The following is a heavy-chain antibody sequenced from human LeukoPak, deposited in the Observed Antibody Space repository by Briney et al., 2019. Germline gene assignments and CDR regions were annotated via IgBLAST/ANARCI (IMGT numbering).Heavy chain of an antibody. Sequence: SETLSLTCTVSGGSISNYYWNWIRQPPGKGPEWIGYIYYSGSTNYNPSLKSRVTISVDTSKNEFSLKLSSVTAADTAVYYCARQGGYSSSPDFWGQGTLVTVSS. D-gene: IGHD6-13*01. CDR2: IYYSGST. J-gene: IGHJ4*02. CDR3: ARQGGYSSSPDF. V-gene: IGHV4-59*08. CDR1: GGSISNYY.